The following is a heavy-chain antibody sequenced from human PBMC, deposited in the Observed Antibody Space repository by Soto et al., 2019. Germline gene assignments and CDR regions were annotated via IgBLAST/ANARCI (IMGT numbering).Heavy chain of an antibody. Sequence: QVQLVQSGAEVKKPGSSVKVSCKASGGTFSSYAISWVRQAPGQGLEWMGGIIPIFGTANYAQKFQGRVTITADESTSTAYMELSSLSSEVTAVYYCARVVTVVKSFHYWYFDLWGRGTLVTVSS. CDR2: IIPIFGTA. D-gene: IGHD2-15*01. V-gene: IGHV1-69*12. CDR1: GGTFSSYA. CDR3: ARVVTVVKSFHYWYFDL. J-gene: IGHJ2*01.